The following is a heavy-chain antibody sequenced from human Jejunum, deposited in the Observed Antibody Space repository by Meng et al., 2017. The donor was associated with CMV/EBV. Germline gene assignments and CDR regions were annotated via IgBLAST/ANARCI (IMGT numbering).Heavy chain of an antibody. Sequence: CGGLVPPGGALELPLGWSGFPFTAYGIHWVTQGPGKGLGWVAFIRADGSDKYYADSVKGRFTVSRDNSKNTVYLQMNSLRPEDTAVFYCAKERDTLAETYYFGNWGRGTLVTVSS. CDR2: IRADGSDK. CDR3: AKERDTLAETYYFGN. CDR1: GFPFTAYG. D-gene: IGHD5-18*01. V-gene: IGHV3-30*02. J-gene: IGHJ4*02.